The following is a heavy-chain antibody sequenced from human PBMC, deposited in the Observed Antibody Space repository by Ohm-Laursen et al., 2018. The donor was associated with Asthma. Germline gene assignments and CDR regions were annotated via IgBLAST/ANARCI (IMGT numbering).Heavy chain of an antibody. D-gene: IGHD6-25*01. Sequence: SLRLSCSASGFTFSSYGMHWVRQAPGKGLEWVAVISYDGSNKYYADSVKGRFTISRDNSKNTLYLQMNSLRAEDTAVYYCAKEGGSGEFGFDYWGQGNLVTVSS. CDR1: GFTFSSYG. J-gene: IGHJ4*02. CDR3: AKEGGSGEFGFDY. V-gene: IGHV3-30*18. CDR2: ISYDGSNK.